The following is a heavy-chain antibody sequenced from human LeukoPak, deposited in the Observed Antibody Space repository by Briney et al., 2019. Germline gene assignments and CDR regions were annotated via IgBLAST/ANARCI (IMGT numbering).Heavy chain of an antibody. J-gene: IGHJ4*02. CDR2: ISYDGSNK. CDR1: GFTFSSYG. D-gene: IGHD6-13*01. CDR3: AKGNLYQQLGPALN. Sequence: PGGSLRLSCAASGFTFSSYGMHWVRQAPGKGPEWVAVISYDGSNKYNADSVKGRFTISRDNSKNTLYLQMNSLRAEDTAVYYCAKGNLYQQLGPALNWGQGTLVTVSS. V-gene: IGHV3-30*18.